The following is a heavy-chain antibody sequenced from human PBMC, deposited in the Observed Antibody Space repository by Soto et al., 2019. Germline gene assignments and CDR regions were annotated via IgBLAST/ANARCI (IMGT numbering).Heavy chain of an antibody. CDR3: ARDSDVSRFVFDY. V-gene: IGHV4-4*02. D-gene: IGHD2-8*01. CDR1: GGSISSGNW. CDR2: IYHSGST. Sequence: QVQLQESGPGLVKPSGTLSLTCAVSGGSISSGNWWSWVRQPPGKGLEWIGEIYHSGSTNYNPSLKSRVTLSVDKSKNQFSLKLSSVTAADTAVYYCARDSDVSRFVFDYWGQGTLVTVSS. J-gene: IGHJ4*02.